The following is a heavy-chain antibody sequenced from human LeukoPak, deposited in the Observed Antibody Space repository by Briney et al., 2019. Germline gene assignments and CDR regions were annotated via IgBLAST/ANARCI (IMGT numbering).Heavy chain of an antibody. V-gene: IGHV3-9*03. CDR3: AKDQGIAAAGSFDY. CDR2: ISWNSGSI. J-gene: IGHJ4*02. CDR1: GFTFDDYA. D-gene: IGHD6-13*01. Sequence: GRSLRLSCAASGFTFDDYAMHWVRQAPGKGLEWVSGISWNSGSIGYADSVKGRFTISRDNAKNSLYLQMNSLRAEDMALYYCAKDQGIAAAGSFDYWGQGTLATVSS.